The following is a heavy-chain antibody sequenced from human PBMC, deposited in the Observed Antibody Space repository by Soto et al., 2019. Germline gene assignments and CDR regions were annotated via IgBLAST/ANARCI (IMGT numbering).Heavy chain of an antibody. CDR1: GGSFSGYY. CDR3: ARLAAAGNNWFDP. V-gene: IGHV4-34*01. J-gene: IGHJ5*02. CDR2: INHSGST. D-gene: IGHD6-13*01. Sequence: SETLSLTCAVYGGSFSGYYWSWIRQPPGKGLEWIGEINHSGSTNYNPSLKSRLTISVDTSKNQFSLKLSSVTAADTAVYYCARLAAAGNNWFDPWGQGTLVTVSS.